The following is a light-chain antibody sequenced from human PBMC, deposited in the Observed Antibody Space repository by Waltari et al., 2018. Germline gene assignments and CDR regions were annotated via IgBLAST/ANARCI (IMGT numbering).Light chain of an antibody. CDR1: SRDIGADDR. CDR2: EVN. CDR3: SSVTTAHTWV. J-gene: IGLJ3*02. V-gene: IGLV2-18*02. Sequence: QSALTQPPSVSASLGQSVTISCTGTSRDIGADDRVAWYRQPPGSAPIVILYEVNKRPSGVPDRFSGSKTGYTASLTISGLRSDDEADYYCSSVTTAHTWVFGGGTSLSVL.